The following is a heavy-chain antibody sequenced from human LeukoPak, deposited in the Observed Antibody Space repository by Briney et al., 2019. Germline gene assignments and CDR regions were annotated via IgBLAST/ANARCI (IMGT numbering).Heavy chain of an antibody. Sequence: PGGSLRLSCAASGFTFSSYAMSWVRQAPGKGLEWVSAISGSGGSTYYADSVKGRFTISRDNSKNTLYLQMNSLRAEDTAVYYCAKVEEGGSGGSCYFYAFDIWGQGTGVTVS. J-gene: IGHJ3*02. CDR3: AKVEEGGSGGSCYFYAFDI. D-gene: IGHD2-15*01. V-gene: IGHV3-23*01. CDR1: GFTFSSYA. CDR2: ISGSGGST.